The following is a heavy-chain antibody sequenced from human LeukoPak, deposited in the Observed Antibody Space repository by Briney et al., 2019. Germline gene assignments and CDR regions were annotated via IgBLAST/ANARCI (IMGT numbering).Heavy chain of an antibody. CDR1: GDSISSSNW. Sequence: PSETLSLTCAVSGDSISSSNWWSWVRQPPGKGLEWIGEIYHRGSTNYNPSLKSRVTISVDKSKNQFSLNLSSVTAADTAVYYCARSTDYNWNGDWGQGTLVTVSS. D-gene: IGHD1-20*01. V-gene: IGHV4-4*02. J-gene: IGHJ4*02. CDR3: ARSTDYNWNGD. CDR2: IYHRGST.